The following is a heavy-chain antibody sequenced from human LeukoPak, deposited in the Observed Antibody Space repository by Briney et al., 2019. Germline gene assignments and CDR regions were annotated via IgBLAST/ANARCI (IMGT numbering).Heavy chain of an antibody. CDR2: ISEDGNKK. CDR1: GFIFSNYA. V-gene: IGHV3-30*04. Sequence: PGGSLRLSCAASGFIFSNYAMHWVRQTPGKGLEWVAFISEDGNKKYYADSVRGRFTISRDSSKHTLSLQMNSLRAEDTAVYYCARDLSISDVDYWGQGTLVTVSS. CDR3: ARDLSISDVDY. J-gene: IGHJ4*02.